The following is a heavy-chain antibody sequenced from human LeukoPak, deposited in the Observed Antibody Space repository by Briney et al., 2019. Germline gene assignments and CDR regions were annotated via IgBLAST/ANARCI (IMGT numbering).Heavy chain of an antibody. CDR1: GFTFSSYG. Sequence: PGGSLRLSCAASGFTFSSYGMHWVRQAPGKGLEWVAFIRYDGSNKYYADSVKGRFTISRDNSKNTLYLQMNSLRAEDTAVYYCAKDPGYSSGWSSYFDYWGQGTLVTVSS. D-gene: IGHD6-19*01. V-gene: IGHV3-30*02. CDR2: IRYDGSNK. J-gene: IGHJ4*02. CDR3: AKDPGYSSGWSSYFDY.